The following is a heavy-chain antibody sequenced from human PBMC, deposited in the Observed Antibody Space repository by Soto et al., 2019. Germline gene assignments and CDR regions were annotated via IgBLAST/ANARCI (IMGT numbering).Heavy chain of an antibody. V-gene: IGHV3-30*18. J-gene: IGHJ6*03. Sequence: GGSLRLSCAASGFTFSSYGMHWVRQAPGKGLEWVAVISYDGSNKYYADSVKGRFTISRDNSKNTLYLQMNSLRAEDTAVYYWAKDYNDFWSGYWYYYYMDVWGKGTTVTVSS. CDR3: AKDYNDFWSGYWYYYYMDV. CDR1: GFTFSSYG. D-gene: IGHD3-3*01. CDR2: ISYDGSNK.